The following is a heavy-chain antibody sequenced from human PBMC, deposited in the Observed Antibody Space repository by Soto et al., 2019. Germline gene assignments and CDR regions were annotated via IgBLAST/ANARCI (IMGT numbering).Heavy chain of an antibody. CDR1: GFSLNTGGVG. J-gene: IGHJ4*02. CDR2: IHGNDDY. Sequence: QITLKESGPTLVKPTQTLTLTCTFSGFSLNTGGVGVGCVRQPPGKALEWLAVIHGNDDYHYTSSLKTRLTVTQDITNNQVVFTMTNMDPVDTGTYYGIHRRVSAGMDHWGQGILVTVSS. D-gene: IGHD6-25*01. V-gene: IGHV2-5*01. CDR3: IHRRVSAGMDH.